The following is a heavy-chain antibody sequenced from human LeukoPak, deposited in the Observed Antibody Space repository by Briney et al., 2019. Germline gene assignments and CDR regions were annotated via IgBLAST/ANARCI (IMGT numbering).Heavy chain of an antibody. CDR2: ISSSSSYI. V-gene: IGHV3-21*01. D-gene: IGHD6-13*01. CDR3: ARDYGSSSFDY. J-gene: IGHJ4*02. CDR1: GFTFNNAW. Sequence: GGSLRLSCTASGFTFNNAWMNWVRQAPGKGLEWVSSISSSSSYIYYADSVKGRFTISRDNAKNSLYLQMNSLRAEDTAVYYCARDYGSSSFDYWGQGTLVTVSS.